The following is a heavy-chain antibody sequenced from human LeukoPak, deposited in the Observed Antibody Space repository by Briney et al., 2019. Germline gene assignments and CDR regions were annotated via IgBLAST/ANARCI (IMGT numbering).Heavy chain of an antibody. V-gene: IGHV3-73*01. CDR3: TRLIAVADDFDY. CDR1: GFTFSGSA. CDR2: IRSKANSYAT. Sequence: GGSLRLSCAASGFTFSGSAMHWVRQASGKGLEWVGRIRSKANSYATAYAASVKGRCTISIDDSKNTAYLQMHSLKTEDTAVYYCTRLIAVADDFDYWGQGPLLTVSS. J-gene: IGHJ4*02. D-gene: IGHD6-19*01.